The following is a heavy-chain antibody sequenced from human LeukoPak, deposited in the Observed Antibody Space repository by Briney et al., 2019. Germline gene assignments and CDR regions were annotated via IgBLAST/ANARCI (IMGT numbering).Heavy chain of an antibody. V-gene: IGHV3-73*01. CDR3: TQNNY. CDR1: GFTFSGSP. CDR2: IRGKADNYAT. Sequence: PGGSLRLSCAASGFTFSGSPILWVRQASGKGLEWVGRIRGKADNYATAYAASVQGRCTISRDDSQNTAYLQLNSLKTEDTAVYYSTQNNYWGQGALVTVSS. J-gene: IGHJ4*02.